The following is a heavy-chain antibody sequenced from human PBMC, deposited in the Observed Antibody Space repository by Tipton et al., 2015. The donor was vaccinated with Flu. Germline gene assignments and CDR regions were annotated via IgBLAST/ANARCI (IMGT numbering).Heavy chain of an antibody. D-gene: IGHD3-10*01. V-gene: IGHV4-39*07. Sequence: TLSLTCSVSGAYISSANYYWGWIRQPPGKGLEWIGSIYYSGSTYYNPSLKSRVTISVDTSKNQFSLKLSSVTAADTAVYYCASSTSGSYYNAFFSYGMDVWGQGTTVTVSS. J-gene: IGHJ6*02. CDR1: GAYISSANYY. CDR3: ASSTSGSYYNAFFSYGMDV. CDR2: IYYSGST.